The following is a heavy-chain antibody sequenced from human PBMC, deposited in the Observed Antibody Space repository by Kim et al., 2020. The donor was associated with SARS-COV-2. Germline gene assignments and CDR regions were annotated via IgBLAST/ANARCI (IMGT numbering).Heavy chain of an antibody. Sequence: GGSLRLSCAASGFTFSSYWMSWVRQAPGKGLEWVANIKNDGSEKYYVDSVKGRFTISRDNAKNSVYLQMNSLRAEDTAVYYCAREGDTRGWYVFSYWGQGALLTVSS. CDR2: IKNDGSEK. CDR3: AREGDTRGWYVFSY. V-gene: IGHV3-7*01. J-gene: IGHJ4*02. D-gene: IGHD6-19*01. CDR1: GFTFSSYW.